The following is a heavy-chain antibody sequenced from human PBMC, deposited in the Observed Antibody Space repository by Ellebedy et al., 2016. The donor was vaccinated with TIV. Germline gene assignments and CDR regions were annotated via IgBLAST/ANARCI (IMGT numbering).Heavy chain of an antibody. D-gene: IGHD5-18*01. CDR2: ISSSSSTI. J-gene: IGHJ6*02. V-gene: IGHV3-48*02. CDR1: GFSFSAYS. Sequence: GESLKISCAASGFSFSAYSMNWVRQAPGKGLEWISHISSSSSTIYYADSVKGRFTISRDNVKNSLYLQMNSLRDEDTAVYYCATLGPYGYNSGRNYYYWGMDVWGQGTTVTVSS. CDR3: ATLGPYGYNSGRNYYYWGMDV.